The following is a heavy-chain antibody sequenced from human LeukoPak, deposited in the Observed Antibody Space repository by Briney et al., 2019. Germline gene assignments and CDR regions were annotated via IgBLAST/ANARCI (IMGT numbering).Heavy chain of an antibody. J-gene: IGHJ4*02. CDR1: GGSFSGSY. CDR3: ASSASSSWYVRVVYYVY. Sequence: PSETLSLTCAVSGGSFSGSYWSWIRQPPGKGLEWVGEINHSGSANYNPSLKSRVTISVDTSKNQFSLKLSSVTAADTAVYYCASSASSSWYVRVVYYVYWGQGTLVTVSS. V-gene: IGHV4-34*01. D-gene: IGHD6-13*01. CDR2: INHSGSA.